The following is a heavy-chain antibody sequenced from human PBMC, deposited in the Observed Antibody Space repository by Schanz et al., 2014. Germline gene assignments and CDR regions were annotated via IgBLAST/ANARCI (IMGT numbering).Heavy chain of an antibody. J-gene: IGHJ5*02. CDR2: IHQSGGT. CDR3: AKFLYDDPS. CDR1: GGDIGNYY. V-gene: IGHV4-59*08. Sequence: QVQLQESGPGLVKPSETLSLTCSVSGGDIGNYYWSWIRQPPGKGLEWIGYIHQSGGTNYNPSLKSRVPILVATSKTQFPLRLTSLTAADTAVYYCAKFLYDDPSWGQGTLVTVSS. D-gene: IGHD3-3*01.